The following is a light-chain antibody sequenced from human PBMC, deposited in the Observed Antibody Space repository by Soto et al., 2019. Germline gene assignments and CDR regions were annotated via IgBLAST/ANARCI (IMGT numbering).Light chain of an antibody. CDR3: QQYSLPPWT. CDR2: CAS. V-gene: IGKV4-1*01. Sequence: DIVMTQSPDSLALSLGERATISCKSSQSLLYRSNNKNYLAWYQQKPGQPPRLLIYCASTRESGVPDRFSGSGSGADFSLIISSLQAEDVAVYFCQQYSLPPWTFGQGTKVEI. J-gene: IGKJ1*01. CDR1: QSLLYRSNNKNY.